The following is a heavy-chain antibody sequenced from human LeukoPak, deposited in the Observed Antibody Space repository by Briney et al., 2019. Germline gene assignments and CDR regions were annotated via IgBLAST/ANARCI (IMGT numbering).Heavy chain of an antibody. J-gene: IGHJ4*02. CDR2: ASYSGST. D-gene: IGHD5-24*01. V-gene: IGHV4-39*01. CDR1: GGAISNTSYY. Sequence: SETLSLTCTVSGGAISNTSYYWGWIRQPPGNGLEWIGSASYSGSTYYNPSLESRVIISVDTSKNQFSLKLSSVTAADTAVYYCARGDGYNSDYFDYWGQGTLVTVSS. CDR3: ARGDGYNSDYFDY.